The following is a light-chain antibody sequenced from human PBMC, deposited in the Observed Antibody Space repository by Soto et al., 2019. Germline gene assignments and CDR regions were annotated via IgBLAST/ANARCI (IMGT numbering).Light chain of an antibody. J-gene: IGKJ2*01. CDR3: QQANSFPYT. V-gene: IGKV1-12*01. Sequence: IQMTQSPSSVSASVGDRVTITCRASQDISSWLAWYQRKPGKAPKLLIYGAFSLQSGVPSRFSGSGSGTDFTLTITSLQPEDFATYYCQQANSFPYTFGQGTKLEIK. CDR1: QDISSW. CDR2: GAF.